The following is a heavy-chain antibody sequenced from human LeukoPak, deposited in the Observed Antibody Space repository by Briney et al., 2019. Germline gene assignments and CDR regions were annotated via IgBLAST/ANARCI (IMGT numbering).Heavy chain of an antibody. CDR1: GGSFSGYY. CDR2: INHSGST. V-gene: IGHV4-34*01. CDR3: ASRSTTAFHY. D-gene: IGHD5/OR15-5a*01. J-gene: IGHJ4*02. Sequence: ASETLSLTCAVYGGSFSGYYWSWIRQPPGKGLEWIGEINHSGSTNYNPSLKSRVTISVDTSKNQFSLKLSSVTAADTAVYYCASRSTTAFHYWGQGTLVTVSS.